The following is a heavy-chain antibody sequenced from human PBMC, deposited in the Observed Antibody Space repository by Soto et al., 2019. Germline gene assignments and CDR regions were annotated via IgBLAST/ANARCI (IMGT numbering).Heavy chain of an antibody. V-gene: IGHV3-23*01. CDR2: ISGLGGNT. J-gene: IGHJ6*02. CDR3: VKTNNYYGLDV. CDR1: GFSFNSFA. D-gene: IGHD2-8*01. Sequence: GQLLESGGDFVLPGGSLTLACAASGFSFNSFAMTWVRQSPGKGLEWVSIISGLGGNTEYAESLKGRFTISRDNSKNVLYLHMNTLRVEDTAVYYCVKTNNYYGLDVWGQGTTVIVSS.